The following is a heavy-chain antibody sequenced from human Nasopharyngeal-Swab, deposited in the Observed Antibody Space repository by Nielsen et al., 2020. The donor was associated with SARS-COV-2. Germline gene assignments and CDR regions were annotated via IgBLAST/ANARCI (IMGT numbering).Heavy chain of an antibody. CDR3: AKVPPMVRGLSWFDY. Sequence: GESLKISCAASGFTFSSYAMSWVRQAPGKGLERVSAISGSGGSTYYADSVKGRFTISRDNSKNTLYLQMNSLRAEDTAVYYCAKVPPMVRGLSWFDYWGQGTLVTVSS. CDR1: GFTFSSYA. V-gene: IGHV3-23*01. CDR2: ISGSGGST. J-gene: IGHJ4*02. D-gene: IGHD3-10*01.